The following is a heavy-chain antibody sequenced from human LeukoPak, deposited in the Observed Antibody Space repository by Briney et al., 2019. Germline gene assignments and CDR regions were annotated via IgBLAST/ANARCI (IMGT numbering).Heavy chain of an antibody. CDR2: VGAIGSSTI. V-gene: IGHV3-48*01. CDR3: ARDLHYAFDI. J-gene: IGHJ3*02. CDR1: GFTFSSYS. Sequence: GGSLRLSCAASGFTFSSYSMNWVRQAPGKGLEWVSYVGAIGSSTISYADSVMGRFTISGDNAKNSVFLQMNSLRAEDTAVYYCARDLHYAFDIWGQGTMVTVSS.